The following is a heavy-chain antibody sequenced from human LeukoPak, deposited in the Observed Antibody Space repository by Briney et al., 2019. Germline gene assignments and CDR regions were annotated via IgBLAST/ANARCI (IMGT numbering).Heavy chain of an antibody. CDR1: GFTFSSYS. CDR2: ISSSSSTI. J-gene: IGHJ6*03. V-gene: IGHV3-48*01. D-gene: IGHD6-13*01. CDR3: ARDPSSWYYYYMDV. Sequence: GGSLRLSCAASGFTFSSYSMNWVRQAPGKGLEWVSYISSSSSTIYYADSVKGRFTISRDNAKNSLYLQMNSLRAEDTAVYYCARDPSSWYYYYMDVWGKGTTVTISS.